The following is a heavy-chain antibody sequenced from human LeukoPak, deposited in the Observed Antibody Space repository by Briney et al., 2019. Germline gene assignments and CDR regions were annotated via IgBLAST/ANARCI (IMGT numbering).Heavy chain of an antibody. J-gene: IGHJ4*02. V-gene: IGHV4-59*11. D-gene: IGHD5-18*01. Sequence: HCWTWVRQPPGKGLEWIGYVYHTGTSNYNPSVRSRITMSVDTSKNQYSTKLTSVTAADTAVYFCARALDTWSALDYWGLGTLVTVSS. CDR2: VYHTGTS. CDR1: HC. CDR3: ARALDTWSALDY.